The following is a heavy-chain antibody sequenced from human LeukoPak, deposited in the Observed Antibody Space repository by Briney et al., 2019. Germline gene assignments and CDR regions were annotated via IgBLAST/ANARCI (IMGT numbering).Heavy chain of an antibody. V-gene: IGHV3-49*03. J-gene: IGHJ4*02. D-gene: IGHD3-10*01. CDR2: IRSKAYGGTT. Sequence: GGSLRLSCTASGFTFGDYAMSWFRQAPGKGLEWVGFIRSKAYGGTTEYAASVKGRFTISRDDSKSIAYLQMNSLKTEDTAVYYCTRGGKLLWFGELSDYWGQGTLVTVSS. CDR1: GFTFGDYA. CDR3: TRGGKLLWFGELSDY.